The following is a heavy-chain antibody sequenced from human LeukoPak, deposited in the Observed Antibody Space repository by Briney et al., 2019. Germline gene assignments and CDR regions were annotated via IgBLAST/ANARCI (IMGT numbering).Heavy chain of an antibody. Sequence: SETLSLTCAVYGGSFSGYYWSWIRQPPGKGLEWIGETNHSGSTNYNPSLKSRVTISVDTSKNQFSLKLSSVTAADTAVYYCARGAYGPRKPYYYGMDVWGQGTTVTVSS. V-gene: IGHV4-34*01. CDR3: ARGAYGPRKPYYYGMDV. CDR1: GGSFSGYY. D-gene: IGHD3-10*01. CDR2: TNHSGST. J-gene: IGHJ6*02.